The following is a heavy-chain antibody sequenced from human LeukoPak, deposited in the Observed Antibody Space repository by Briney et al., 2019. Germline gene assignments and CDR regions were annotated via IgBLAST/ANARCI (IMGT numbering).Heavy chain of an antibody. CDR2: INHSGST. CDR3: ARGRNYYYDSRGGLAY. J-gene: IGHJ4*02. Sequence: SETLSLTCAVSGGSISSGGYSWSWIRQPPGKGLEWIGEINHSGSTNYNPSLKSRVTISVDTSKNQFSLKLSSVTAADTAVYYCARGRNYYYDSRGGLAYWGQGTLVTVSS. V-gene: IGHV4-30-2*01. CDR1: GGSISSGGYS. D-gene: IGHD3-22*01.